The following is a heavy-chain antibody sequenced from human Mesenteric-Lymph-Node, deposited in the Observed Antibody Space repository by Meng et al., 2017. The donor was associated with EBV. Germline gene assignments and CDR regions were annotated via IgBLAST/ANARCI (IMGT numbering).Heavy chain of an antibody. V-gene: IGHV4-34*01. J-gene: IGHJ4*02. CDR3: ARGTIFGIVVTYFDY. CDR1: GGSFSGYH. CDR2: ISQSGDT. Sequence: QVQLKPWGGGMLGPCEPLSLPCAASGGSFSGYHWSWIRPPPGKALEYIGEISQSGDTNYNPSLKSRVTISVDTSRNQFSLKMRSVTAADTAVYYCARGTIFGIVVTYFDYWSQGNLVTVSS. D-gene: IGHD3-3*01.